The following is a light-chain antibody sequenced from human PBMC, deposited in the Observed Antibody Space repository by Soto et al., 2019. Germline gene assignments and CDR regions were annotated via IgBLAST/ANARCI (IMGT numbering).Light chain of an antibody. CDR3: SSYTSSSPWV. CDR2: DVS. V-gene: IGLV2-14*01. CDR1: SSDVGGYNY. Sequence: QSVLTQPASVSGSPGQSITISCTGTSSDVGGYNYVSWYQQHPGKAPKHMIYDVSNRPSGVSNRFSGSKSGNTASLTISGLQAEDEADYYCSSYTSSSPWVFGGGTKLTVL. J-gene: IGLJ3*02.